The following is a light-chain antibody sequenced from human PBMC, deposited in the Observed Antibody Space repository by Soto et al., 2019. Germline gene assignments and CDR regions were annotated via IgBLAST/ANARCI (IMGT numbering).Light chain of an antibody. CDR1: SSNIGAGYD. Sequence: QLVLTQPPSVSGAPGQRVTISCTGSSSNIGAGYDVHWYQQLPGTAPKLLIYGNSNRPSGVPDRFSGSKSGTSASLAITGLQAEDEGDYYCQSYDSSLSGSVFGGGTQLTVL. CDR2: GNS. CDR3: QSYDSSLSGSV. J-gene: IGLJ2*01. V-gene: IGLV1-40*01.